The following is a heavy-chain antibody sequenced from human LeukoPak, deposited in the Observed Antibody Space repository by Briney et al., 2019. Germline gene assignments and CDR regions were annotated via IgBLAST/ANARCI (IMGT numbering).Heavy chain of an antibody. Sequence: ASVKVSCKASGGTFSSYAISWVRQAPGQGLEWMGGIIPIFGTANYAQKFQGRVTITTDESTSTAYMELSSLRSEDTAVYYCASPGGGGYSYGYSLDYWGQGTLVTVSS. V-gene: IGHV1-69*05. CDR1: GGTFSSYA. CDR2: IIPIFGTA. D-gene: IGHD5-18*01. J-gene: IGHJ4*02. CDR3: ASPGGGGYSYGYSLDY.